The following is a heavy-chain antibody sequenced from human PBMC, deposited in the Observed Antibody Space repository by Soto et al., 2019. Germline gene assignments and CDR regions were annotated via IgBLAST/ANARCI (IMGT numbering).Heavy chain of an antibody. CDR3: AREQSEGSLWSGYYSPYYYYYGMDV. V-gene: IGHV4-59*01. CDR1: GSSINYSY. CDR2: ISYTGSA. J-gene: IGHJ6*02. Sequence: SETLSLTCTVSGSSINYSYWTWIRQPPGKGLEWIGYISYTGSANYNASLKSRLTISVDTSKNQLSLKLSSVTAADTAVYYCAREQSEGSLWSGYYSPYYYYYGMDVWGQGTTVTVSS. D-gene: IGHD3-3*01.